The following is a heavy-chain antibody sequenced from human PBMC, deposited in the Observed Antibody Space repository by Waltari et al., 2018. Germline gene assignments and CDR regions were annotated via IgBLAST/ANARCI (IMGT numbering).Heavy chain of an antibody. CDR1: GVSLNSYS. D-gene: IGHD4-17*01. J-gene: IGHJ5*02. V-gene: IGHV3-21*01. CDR3: AKGDTLTTRFFDP. CDR2: INYKGNYK. Sequence: EVQLVESGGGLVKPGGSLRPHRAPSGVSLNSYSVIWVRQAPGKGLEGVSSINYKGNYKDYADSVTGRFTISRDSATNSLYLQMTNLRVEDTAVYYCAKGDTLTTRFFDPWGQGTLVTVSS.